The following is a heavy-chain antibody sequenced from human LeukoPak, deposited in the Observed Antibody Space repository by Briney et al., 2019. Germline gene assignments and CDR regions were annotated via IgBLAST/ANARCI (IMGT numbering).Heavy chain of an antibody. J-gene: IGHJ6*03. CDR1: GYSFTSYW. CDR3: ARRRGSRQYYYMDV. CDR2: IYPGDSNT. V-gene: IGHV5-51*01. Sequence: GESLKISCKASGYSFTSYWIGWVRQMPGKGLEWMGIIYPGDSNTRYSPSFQGQVTISADQSISTAYLQWSSLKASYTAMYYCARRRGSRQYYYMDVWGKGTTVTVSS. D-gene: IGHD5-12*01.